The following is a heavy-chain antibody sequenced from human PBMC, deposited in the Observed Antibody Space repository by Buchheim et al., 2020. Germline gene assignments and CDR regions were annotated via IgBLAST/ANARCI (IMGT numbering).Heavy chain of an antibody. V-gene: IGHV3-43D*03. J-gene: IGHJ5*01. CDR1: GFTFNDYA. CDR2: INWDGTRT. Sequence: EVQLVESGGVVVQPGGSLRLSCAASGFTFNDYAMHWVRQAPGKGLEWVSVINWDGTRTSYAGTVQGRFTISRDKSKNSLYLQMNTLRTEDTALYYCAKDEGYGSGSYLDSWGQGTL. D-gene: IGHD3-10*01. CDR3: AKDEGYGSGSYLDS.